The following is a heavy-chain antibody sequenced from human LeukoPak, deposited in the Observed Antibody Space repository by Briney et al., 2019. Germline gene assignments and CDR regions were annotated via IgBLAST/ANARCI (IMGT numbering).Heavy chain of an antibody. J-gene: IGHJ4*02. Sequence: GASVKVSCKAFGGTFSSHAISWVRQAPGQGLEWMGGIIPIFGTANYAQKFQGRVTITADKSTSTAYMELSSLRSEDTAVYYCASSNGYSSGWYLPITDYWGQGTLVTVSS. CDR2: IIPIFGTA. CDR1: GGTFSSHA. V-gene: IGHV1-69*06. CDR3: ASSNGYSSGWYLPITDY. D-gene: IGHD6-19*01.